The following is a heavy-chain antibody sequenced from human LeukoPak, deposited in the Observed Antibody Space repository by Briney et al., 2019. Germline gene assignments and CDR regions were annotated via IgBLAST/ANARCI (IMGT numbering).Heavy chain of an antibody. CDR3: ARLGDIRSFDY. Sequence: PSETLSLTCAVYGGSFSGYYWSWIRQPPGKGLEWIGEINHSGSTYYNPSLKSRVTISVDTSKNQFSLKLSSVTAADTAVYYCARLGDIRSFDYWGQGTLVTVSS. J-gene: IGHJ4*02. CDR2: INHSGST. V-gene: IGHV4-34*01. D-gene: IGHD5-12*01. CDR1: GGSFSGYY.